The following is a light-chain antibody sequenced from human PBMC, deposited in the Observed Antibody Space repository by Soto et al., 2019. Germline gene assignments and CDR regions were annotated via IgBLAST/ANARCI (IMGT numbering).Light chain of an antibody. J-gene: IGLJ2*01. Sequence: QSALTQPRSVSGSPGQSVTISCTGTSSDVGGYNYVSWYQQHPGKAPKLMIYDVSKRPSGVPDRFSGSKSGNTASLTISGLQAEDEAYYYCCSYAGSYTHVVFGGGTKLTVL. V-gene: IGLV2-11*01. CDR2: DVS. CDR1: SSDVGGYNY. CDR3: CSYAGSYTHVV.